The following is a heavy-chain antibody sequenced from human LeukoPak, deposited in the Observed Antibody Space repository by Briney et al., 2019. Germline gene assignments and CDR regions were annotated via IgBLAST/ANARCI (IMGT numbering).Heavy chain of an antibody. CDR1: GFTFSSYA. J-gene: IGHJ5*02. CDR3: AKGADYYGSGALDP. V-gene: IGHV3-9*01. D-gene: IGHD3-10*01. CDR2: ISWNSGSI. Sequence: PGGSLRLSCAASGFTFSSYAMSWVRQAPGKGLEWVSGISWNSGSIGYADSVKGRFTISRDNAKNSLYLQMNSLRAEDTALYYCAKGADYYGSGALDPWGQGTLVTVSS.